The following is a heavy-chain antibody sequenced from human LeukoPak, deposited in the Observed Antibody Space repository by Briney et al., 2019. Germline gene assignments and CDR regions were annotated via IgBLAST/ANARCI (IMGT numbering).Heavy chain of an antibody. Sequence: PSETLSLTCTVSGGSPSSSSNHWGWIRQPPGKGREWIGSIYYSGSTYYNSSLKSRATISVDTSKNQFSLKLSSVTAADTAVYCCARHPFLEWLLFTWGQGTLVTVSS. J-gene: IGHJ5*02. CDR1: GGSPSSSSNH. CDR2: IYYSGST. V-gene: IGHV4-39*01. D-gene: IGHD3-3*02. CDR3: ARHPFLEWLLFT.